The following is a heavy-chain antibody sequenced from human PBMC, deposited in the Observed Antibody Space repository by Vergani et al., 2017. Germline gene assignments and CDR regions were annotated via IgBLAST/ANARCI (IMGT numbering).Heavy chain of an antibody. Sequence: QVQLVQSGAEVKKPGASVKVSCKASGFTFSSYGMHWVRQAPGKGLEWVAVIWYDGSNKYYADSVKGRFTISRDNSKNTLYLQMNSLRAEDTAVYYCARDSMVRGVMVYWGQGTLVTVSS. V-gene: IGHV3-33*01. CDR2: IWYDGSNK. D-gene: IGHD3-10*01. CDR3: ARDSMVRGVMVY. CDR1: GFTFSSYG. J-gene: IGHJ4*02.